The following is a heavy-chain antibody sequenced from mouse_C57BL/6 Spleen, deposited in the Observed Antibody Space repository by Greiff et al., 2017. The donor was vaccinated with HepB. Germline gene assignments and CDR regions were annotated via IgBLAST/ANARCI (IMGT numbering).Heavy chain of an antibody. Sequence: EVKLVESGGDLVKPGGSLKLSCAASGFTFSSYGMSWVRQTPDKRLEWVATISSGGSYTYYPDSVKGRFTISRDNAKNTLYLQMSSLKSEDTAMYYCAKPAQATSFDYWGQGTTLTVSS. V-gene: IGHV5-6*01. CDR1: GFTFSSYG. CDR3: AKPAQATSFDY. J-gene: IGHJ2*01. CDR2: ISSGGSYT. D-gene: IGHD3-2*02.